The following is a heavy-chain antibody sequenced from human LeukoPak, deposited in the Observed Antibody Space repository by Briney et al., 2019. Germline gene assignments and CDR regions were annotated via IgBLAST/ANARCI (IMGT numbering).Heavy chain of an antibody. CDR3: AKAVSGSYRYFQH. CDR1: GFTFSSYA. Sequence: GGSLRLSCAVSGFTFSSYAMFWVRQAPGEGLQWVSGIGASGGVTYHADSVKGRFTISRDNSKRTLYLQMNSLGAEDTAVYYCAKAVSGSYRYFQHWGQGTLVTVS. V-gene: IGHV3-23*01. CDR2: IGASGGVT. J-gene: IGHJ1*01. D-gene: IGHD1-26*01.